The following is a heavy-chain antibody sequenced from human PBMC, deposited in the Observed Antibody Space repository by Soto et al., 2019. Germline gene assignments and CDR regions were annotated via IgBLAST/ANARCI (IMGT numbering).Heavy chain of an antibody. J-gene: IGHJ3*02. CDR2: ISYDGSNK. V-gene: IGHV3-30-3*01. CDR1: GFTFSSYA. D-gene: IGHD6-19*01. CDR3: ARVRDRNSSGWLDAFDI. Sequence: QVQLVESGGGVVPPGRSLRLSCAASGFTFSSYAMHWVRQAPGKGLEWVAVISYDGSNKYYADSVKGRFTISRDNSKNTLYLQMNSLRAEDTAVYYCARVRDRNSSGWLDAFDIWGQGTMVTVSS.